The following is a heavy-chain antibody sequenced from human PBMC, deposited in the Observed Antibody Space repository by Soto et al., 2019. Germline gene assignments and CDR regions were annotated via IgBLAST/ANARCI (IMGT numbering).Heavy chain of an antibody. D-gene: IGHD3-3*01. CDR3: ANWSAVLSPAQDWLDP. CDR2: FDPEDGET. Sequence: ASVKVSCKVSGYTLTELSMHWVRQAPGKGLEWMGGFDPEDGETIYAQKFQGRVTMTEDTSTDTAYMELSSLRSEDTAVYYCANWSAVLSPAQDWLDPWGQGTLVTVSS. CDR1: GYTLTELS. J-gene: IGHJ5*02. V-gene: IGHV1-24*01.